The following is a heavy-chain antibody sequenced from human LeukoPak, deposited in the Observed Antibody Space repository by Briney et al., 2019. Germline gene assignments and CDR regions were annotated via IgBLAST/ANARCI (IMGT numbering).Heavy chain of an antibody. CDR2: INHSGST. V-gene: IGHV4-34*01. CDR3: ARGGQYSSSWYSNYYYYMDV. D-gene: IGHD6-13*01. Sequence: SETLSLTCAVYGGSFSGYYWSWIRQPPGKGLEWIGGINHSGSTNYNPSLKSRVTISVDTSKNQFSLKLSSMTAADTAVYYCARGGQYSSSWYSNYYYYMDVWGKGTTVTVSS. J-gene: IGHJ6*03. CDR1: GGSFSGYY.